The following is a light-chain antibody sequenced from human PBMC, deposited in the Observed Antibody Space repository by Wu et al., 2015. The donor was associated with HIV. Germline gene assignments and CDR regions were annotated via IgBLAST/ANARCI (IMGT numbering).Light chain of an antibody. CDR1: QSVDTD. V-gene: IGKV3-15*01. CDR2: GAS. CDR3: QQYHKWPYT. J-gene: IGKJ2*01. Sequence: IVMTQSPATLSLSPGQRATLSCRASQSVDTDLAWYQQKPGQPPRLLIYGASTRATAHPVRFSGSGSGTEFTLTITSMQSEDFAIYYCQQYHKWPYTFGQGTKLEIK.